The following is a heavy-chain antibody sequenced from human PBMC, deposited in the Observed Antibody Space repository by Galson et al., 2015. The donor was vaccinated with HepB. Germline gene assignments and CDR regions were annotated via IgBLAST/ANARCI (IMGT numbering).Heavy chain of an antibody. CDR3: AKGWGYSSTLFDY. V-gene: IGHV3-23*01. D-gene: IGHD6-13*01. Sequence: SLRLSCAASGFTFSRYAMSWVRQAPGKGLEWVSGISGGGGSTYYADSVKGRFTISRDNSKNTLYLQINSLRAEDTAVYYCAKGWGYSSTLFDYWGQGTLVTVSS. CDR1: GFTFSRYA. J-gene: IGHJ4*02. CDR2: ISGGGGST.